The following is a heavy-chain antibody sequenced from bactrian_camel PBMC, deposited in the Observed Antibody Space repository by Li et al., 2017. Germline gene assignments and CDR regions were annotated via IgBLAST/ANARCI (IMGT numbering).Heavy chain of an antibody. CDR2: IDTDGTT. Sequence: VQLVESGGGSVQRGGSLRLSCAISGSTFGSCFGWFRQAPGKEREGVAVIDTDGTTKYANSVKGRFTISQDSAKSTIYLQMNSLKSDDTAMYFCSAGLSWAGATEFADYCDDTFGQGTQVTVS. CDR1: GSTFGSCF. J-gene: IGHJ4*01. V-gene: IGHV3S67*01. D-gene: IGHD4*01.